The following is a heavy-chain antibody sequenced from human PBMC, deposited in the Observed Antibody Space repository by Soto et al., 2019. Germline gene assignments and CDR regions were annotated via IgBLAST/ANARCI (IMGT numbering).Heavy chain of an antibody. CDR1: GYGLTGYY. V-gene: IGHV1-2*04. J-gene: IGHJ6*02. Sequence: GASVKVSCEACGYGLTGYYRRWVRQAPEKGLEWMGWINPNSGGTNYAQKFQGWVTMTRDTSISTAYMELSRLRSDDTAVYYCARDHYDSSGYLMAGGYYYGMDVWGQRTTVTVSS. D-gene: IGHD3-22*01. CDR3: ARDHYDSSGYLMAGGYYYGMDV. CDR2: INPNSGGT.